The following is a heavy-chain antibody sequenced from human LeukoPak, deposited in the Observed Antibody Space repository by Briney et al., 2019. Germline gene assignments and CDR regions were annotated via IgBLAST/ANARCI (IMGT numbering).Heavy chain of an antibody. CDR3: ASGGDWTAFDY. V-gene: IGHV4-59*12. J-gene: IGHJ4*02. D-gene: IGHD3/OR15-3a*01. Sequence: PSETLSLTCTVSGGSISSYYWSWIRQPPGKGLEWIGYIYYSGSTNYNPSLKSRVTISVDTSKNQFSLKLSSVTAADTAVYYCASGGDWTAFDYWGQGTLVTVSS. CDR1: GGSISSYY. CDR2: IYYSGST.